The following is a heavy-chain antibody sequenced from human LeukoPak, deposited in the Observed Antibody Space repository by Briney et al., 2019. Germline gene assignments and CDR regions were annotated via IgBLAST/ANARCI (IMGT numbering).Heavy chain of an antibody. CDR2: ISGSGGST. CDR1: GFTFSSYA. J-gene: IGHJ4*02. V-gene: IGHV3-23*01. Sequence: GGSLRLSCAASGFTFSSYAMSWVRQAPGKGLEWVSAISGSGGSTYYAASVKGRFTISRDNSKNTLYLQMNSLRAEDTAVYYCANQLGYSGYDLDYWGQGTLVTVSS. CDR3: ANQLGYSGYDLDY. D-gene: IGHD5-12*01.